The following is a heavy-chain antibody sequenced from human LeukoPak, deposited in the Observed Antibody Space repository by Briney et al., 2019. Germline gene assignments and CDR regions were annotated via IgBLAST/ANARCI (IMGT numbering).Heavy chain of an antibody. V-gene: IGHV1-2*02. J-gene: IGHJ3*02. CDR3: AREQGYYYDSSGYDAFDI. CDR2: INGNSGVT. Sequence: ASVKVSCKASGYTFTGYYMHWVRQAPGQGLEWMGWINGNSGVTNYAQKFQGRVTMTRDTSISTAYMELSRLRSDDTAVYYCAREQGYYYDSSGYDAFDIWGQGTMVTVSS. CDR1: GYTFTGYY. D-gene: IGHD3-22*01.